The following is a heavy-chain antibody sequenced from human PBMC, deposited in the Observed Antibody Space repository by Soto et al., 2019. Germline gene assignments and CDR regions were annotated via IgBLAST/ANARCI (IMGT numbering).Heavy chain of an antibody. D-gene: IGHD2-15*01. CDR1: GFTFSSYW. CDR3: AGGGVAPWGYYGMDV. V-gene: IGHV3-7*03. Sequence: EVQLVESGGGLVQPGGSLRLSCAASGFTFSSYWMSWVRQAPGKGLEWVANIKQDGSEKYYVDSVKGRFTISRDNAKNSLYLQMNSLRAEDTAVYYCAGGGVAPWGYYGMDVWGQGTTVTVSS. J-gene: IGHJ6*02. CDR2: IKQDGSEK.